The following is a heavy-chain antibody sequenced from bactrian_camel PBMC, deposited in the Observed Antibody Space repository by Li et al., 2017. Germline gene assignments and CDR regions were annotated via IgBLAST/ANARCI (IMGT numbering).Heavy chain of an antibody. CDR2: VFTGGGRT. CDR1: GYTSTGGC. Sequence: HVQLVESGGGSVQAGGSLRLSCVASGYTSTGGCMGWFRQRPGTQREGIATVFTGGGRTYYADSVKGRFAISRDNAKNTLYLQMNSLRADDTAMYYCAIGLFADFGWVAGPRSPSP. J-gene: IGHJ4*01. V-gene: IGHV3S1*01. D-gene: IGHD3*01.